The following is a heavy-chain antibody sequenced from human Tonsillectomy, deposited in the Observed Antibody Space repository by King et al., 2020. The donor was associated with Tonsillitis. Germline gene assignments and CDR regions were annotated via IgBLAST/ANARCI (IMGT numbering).Heavy chain of an antibody. CDR1: GDIFSNYA. CDR2: ILPIFGTT. V-gene: IGHV1-69*06. J-gene: IGHJ4*02. CDR3: ASSSFYSDSSGSYFDF. Sequence: VQLVQSGAAVKKPGSSVKVSCKASGDIFSNYAVSWVRQAPGQGLEWMGGILPIFGTTKYAQRFRGRLRITADRSTSTVFLDLSSLGSEDTAIYYCASSSFYSDSSGSYFDFWGQGTLVAVSS. D-gene: IGHD3-22*01.